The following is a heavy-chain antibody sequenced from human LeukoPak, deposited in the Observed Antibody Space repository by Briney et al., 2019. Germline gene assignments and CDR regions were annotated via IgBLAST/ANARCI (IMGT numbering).Heavy chain of an antibody. CDR1: GFTFGDYA. Sequence: GGSLRLSCTASGFTFGDYAMSWVRQAPGKGLEWVGFIRSKAYGGTTEYAASVKGRFTISRDDSKSIAYLQMNSLETEDTAVYYCTRDYPPVVPAAIRYYYYYYMDVWGKGTTVTVSS. D-gene: IGHD2-2*01. J-gene: IGHJ6*03. CDR2: IRSKAYGGTT. CDR3: TRDYPPVVPAAIRYYYYYYMDV. V-gene: IGHV3-49*04.